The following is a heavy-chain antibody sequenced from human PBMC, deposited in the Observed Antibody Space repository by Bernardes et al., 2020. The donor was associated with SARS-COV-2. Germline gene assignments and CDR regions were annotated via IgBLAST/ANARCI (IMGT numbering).Heavy chain of an antibody. CDR1: GFTFSSYG. Sequence: GGSLRLSCAASGFTFSSYGMHWVRQAPGKGLEWVAVIWYDGSNKYYADSVKGRFTISRDNSKNTLYLQMNSLRAEDTAVYYCAREASQGEYSYGTTLLSSYYYYYGMDVWGQGTTVTVSS. D-gene: IGHD5-18*01. V-gene: IGHV3-33*01. CDR3: AREASQGEYSYGTTLLSSYYYYYGMDV. CDR2: IWYDGSNK. J-gene: IGHJ6*02.